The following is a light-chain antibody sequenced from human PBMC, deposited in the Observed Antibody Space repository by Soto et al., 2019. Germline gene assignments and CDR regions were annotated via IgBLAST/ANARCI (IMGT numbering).Light chain of an antibody. Sequence: EIVLTQSPGTLSLSPGERATLSCRASQSVSSSYLAWYQQKPGQAPWLLIYGASSRATGIPDRFSGSGSGTDFTLTISRLEPEDFAVYYCQQYGSSPRTFGQGIKVEFK. CDR1: QSVSSSY. CDR2: GAS. V-gene: IGKV3-20*01. J-gene: IGKJ1*01. CDR3: QQYGSSPRT.